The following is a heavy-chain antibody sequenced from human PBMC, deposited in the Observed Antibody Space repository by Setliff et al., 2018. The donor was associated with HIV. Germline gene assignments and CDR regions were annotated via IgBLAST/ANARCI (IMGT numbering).Heavy chain of an antibody. D-gene: IGHD2-8*01. J-gene: IGHJ4*02. Sequence: PSETLSLTCAFSGASINTSTWWSWVRQPPGKGLEWIGDLYHRWRTNHNPSLKSRVTISIAKANNQFSLRLNSVTAADTAGYSCAAGGVYINYWGQG. CDR3: AAGGVYINY. CDR1: GASINTSTW. CDR2: LYHRWRT. V-gene: IGHV4-4*02.